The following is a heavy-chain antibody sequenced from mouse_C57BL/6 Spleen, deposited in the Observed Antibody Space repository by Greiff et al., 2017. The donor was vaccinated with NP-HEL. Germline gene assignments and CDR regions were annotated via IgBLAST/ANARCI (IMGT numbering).Heavy chain of an antibody. Sequence: VQLVESGPGLVQPSQSLSITCTVSGFSLTSYGVHWVRQSPGKGLEWLGVIWSGGSTDYNAAFISRLSISKDNSKSQVFFKMNSLQADDTAIYYCASRDSSGYTWFAYWGQGTLVTVSA. J-gene: IGHJ3*01. V-gene: IGHV2-2*01. CDR2: IWSGGST. CDR3: ASRDSSGYTWFAY. CDR1: GFSLTSYG. D-gene: IGHD3-2*02.